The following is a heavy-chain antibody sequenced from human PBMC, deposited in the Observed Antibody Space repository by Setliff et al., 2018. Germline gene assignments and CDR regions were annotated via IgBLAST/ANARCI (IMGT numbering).Heavy chain of an antibody. J-gene: IGHJ4*01. CDR2: VNSGVSA. D-gene: IGHD4-4*01. CDR3: ATSTIITYYFDY. V-gene: IGHV3-23*01. Sequence: GGSLRLSCVTSGFAFTSYHMTWVRQAPGKGLDWVASVNSGVSADYTDSVKGRFTISRDNSRNTLYLQMKSLRAEDTGIYYCATSTIITYYFDYWGHGTLVTVSS. CDR1: GFAFTSYH.